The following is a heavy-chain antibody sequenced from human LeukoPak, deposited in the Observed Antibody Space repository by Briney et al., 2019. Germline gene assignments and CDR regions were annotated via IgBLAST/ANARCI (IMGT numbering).Heavy chain of an antibody. CDR3: ARHNWNGFDY. Sequence: SETLSLTCAVYGGSFSGYYWSWIRQPPGKGLEWIGYIYYSGSTNYNPSLKSRVTISVDTSKNQFSLKLSSVTAADTAVYYCARHNWNGFDYWGQGTLVTVSS. V-gene: IGHV4-59*08. CDR1: GGSFSGYY. D-gene: IGHD1-1*01. CDR2: IYYSGST. J-gene: IGHJ4*02.